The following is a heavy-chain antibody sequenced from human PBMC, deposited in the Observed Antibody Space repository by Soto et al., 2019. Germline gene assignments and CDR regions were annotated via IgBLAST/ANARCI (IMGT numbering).Heavy chain of an antibody. V-gene: IGHV1-18*01. J-gene: IGHJ6*02. CDR1: GYTFTSYG. D-gene: IGHD1-26*01. CDR2: ISAYNGNT. CDR3: AREGSRPYYYYGMDV. Sequence: QVQLVQSGAEVKKPGASVKVSCKASGYTFTSYGFSWVRQAPGQGLEWMGWISAYNGNTNYAQKLQGNGTXTXXXSXXTAYMELRSLRSDDTAVYYCAREGSRPYYYYGMDVWGQGTTVTVSS.